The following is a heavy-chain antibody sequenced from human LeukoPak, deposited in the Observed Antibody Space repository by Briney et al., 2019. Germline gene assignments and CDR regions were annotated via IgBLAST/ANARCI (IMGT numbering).Heavy chain of an antibody. CDR2: IYYSGST. CDR1: GGSISSSSYY. CDR3: ARDLVTVTKGFDI. Sequence: KSSETLSLTCTVSGGSISSSSYYWGWIRQPPGKGLEWIGSIYYSGSTNYNPSLKSRVTLSIDTFKNQFSLKLSSVSSADTAVYYCARDLVTVTKGFDIWGQGTMVSVSS. V-gene: IGHV4-39*07. J-gene: IGHJ3*02. D-gene: IGHD4-17*01.